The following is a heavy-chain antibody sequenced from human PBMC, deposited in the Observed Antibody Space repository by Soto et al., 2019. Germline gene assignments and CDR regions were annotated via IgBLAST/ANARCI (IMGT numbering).Heavy chain of an antibody. CDR2: MSDDGSRQ. D-gene: IGHD5-12*01. V-gene: IGHV3-30*18. J-gene: IGHJ4*02. CDR3: AKVAGVQSGYDLLSEC. CDR1: GFIFSNYG. Sequence: QVRLVESGGGVVQPGRSLRLSCAASGFIFSNYGMHWVRQAPGKGLEWVAIMSDDGSRQYYADSVKGRFTISRDNFRNTLYLQMNSLRSEDTAVYYCAKVAGVQSGYDLLSECWGRGTLVTVSS.